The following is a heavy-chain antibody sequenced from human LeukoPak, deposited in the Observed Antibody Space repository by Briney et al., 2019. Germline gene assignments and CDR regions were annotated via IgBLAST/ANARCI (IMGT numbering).Heavy chain of an antibody. CDR3: ARGRRAVAGKPFDY. D-gene: IGHD6-19*01. Sequence: PSETLSLTCTVSGGSISSYYWSWIRQPPGKGLEWVGHIYYLGSTNYNPSLKSRVTISVDTSKNQFSLKLSSVTAADTAVYYCARGRRAVAGKPFDYWGQGTLVTVSS. V-gene: IGHV4-59*12. CDR1: GGSISSYY. CDR2: IYYLGST. J-gene: IGHJ4*02.